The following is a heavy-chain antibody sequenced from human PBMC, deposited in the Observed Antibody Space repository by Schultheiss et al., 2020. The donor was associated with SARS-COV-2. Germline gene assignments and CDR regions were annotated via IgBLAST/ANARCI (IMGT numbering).Heavy chain of an antibody. V-gene: IGHV6-1*01. CDR1: GDSVSSNSAA. Sequence: SPPLSLICAISGDSVSSNSAAWNWIRQSPSRGLEWLGRTYYRSKWYNDYAVSVKSRITINPDTSKNQFSLQLNSVTPEDTAVYYCARDLLSSSHRGPFDYWGQGTLVTVSS. J-gene: IGHJ4*02. D-gene: IGHD6-6*01. CDR3: ARDLLSSSHRGPFDY. CDR2: TYYRSKWYN.